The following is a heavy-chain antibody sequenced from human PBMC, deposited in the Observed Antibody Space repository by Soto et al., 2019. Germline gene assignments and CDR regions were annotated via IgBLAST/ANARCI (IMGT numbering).Heavy chain of an antibody. J-gene: IGHJ6*02. CDR1: GFTFSSYG. CDR3: AKDRMDWGNTAMVPYEGYYYYGMDV. D-gene: IGHD5-18*01. V-gene: IGHV3-30*18. CDR2: ISYDGSNK. Sequence: LRLSCAASGFTFSSYGMHWVRQAPGKGLEWVAVISYDGSNKYYADSVKGRFTISRDNSKNTLYLQMNSLRAEDTAVYYCAKDRMDWGNTAMVPYEGYYYYGMDVWGQGTTVTVSS.